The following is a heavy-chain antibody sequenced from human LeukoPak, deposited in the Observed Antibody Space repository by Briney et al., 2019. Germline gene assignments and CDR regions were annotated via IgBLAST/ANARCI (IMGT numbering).Heavy chain of an antibody. D-gene: IGHD3-10*01. CDR3: ARDLRLPYGSGSSPLDY. Sequence: GGSLRPSCEASGFTFSSYAMHWVRQAPGKGLEWVAVISYDGSNKYYADSVKGRFTIPRDNSKNTLYLQMNSLRAEDTAVYYCARDLRLPYGSGSSPLDYWGQGTLVTVSS. CDR1: GFTFSSYA. J-gene: IGHJ4*02. V-gene: IGHV3-30*04. CDR2: ISYDGSNK.